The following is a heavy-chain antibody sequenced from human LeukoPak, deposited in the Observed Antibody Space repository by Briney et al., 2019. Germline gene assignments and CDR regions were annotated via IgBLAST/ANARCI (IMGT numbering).Heavy chain of an antibody. CDR3: AKIYGGNPDY. V-gene: IGHV3-30*18. Sequence: GGSLRLSCAASGFTFSSYGMHWVRQAPGKGLEWVAVISYGGSNKYYADSVKGRFTISRDNSKNTLYLQMNSLRAEDTAVYYCAKIYGGNPDYWGQGTLVTVSS. CDR1: GFTFSSYG. D-gene: IGHD4-23*01. CDR2: ISYGGSNK. J-gene: IGHJ4*02.